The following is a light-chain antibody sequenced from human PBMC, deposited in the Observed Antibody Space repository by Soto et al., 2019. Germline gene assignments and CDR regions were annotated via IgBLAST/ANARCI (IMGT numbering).Light chain of an antibody. V-gene: IGLV2-8*01. CDR1: SSDVGGYNY. CDR2: EVN. Sequence: QSALTQPPSASGSPGQSVTISCTGTSSDVGGYNYVSWYQHHPGKAPKLMIYEVNKRPSGVPDRFSGSKSGNTASLTVSGLQAEDETDYYCSSYACINGVLFGGGTKLTVL. J-gene: IGLJ2*01. CDR3: SSYACINGVL.